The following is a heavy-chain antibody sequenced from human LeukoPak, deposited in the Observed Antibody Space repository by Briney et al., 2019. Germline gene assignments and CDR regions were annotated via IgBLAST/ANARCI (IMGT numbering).Heavy chain of an antibody. CDR3: ARAPIAAALDY. J-gene: IGHJ4*02. Sequence: PSETLSLTWTVSGGSISSYYWSWIRQPPGKGLEWIGYIYYSGSTNYNPSLKSRVTISVDTSKNQFSLKLSSVTAADTAVYYCARAPIAAALDYWGQGTLVTVSS. CDR2: IYYSGST. D-gene: IGHD6-13*01. CDR1: GGSISSYY. V-gene: IGHV4-59*01.